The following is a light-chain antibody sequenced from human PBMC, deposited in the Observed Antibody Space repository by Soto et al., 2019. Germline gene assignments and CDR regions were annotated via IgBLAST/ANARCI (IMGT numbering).Light chain of an antibody. J-gene: IGKJ2*01. Sequence: DIQLTQSPSFLSASVGDRVTITCRASQGISNYLAWYLQRPGKAPKLLIYGASTLQSGVPSRFSGSGSGTEFTLTISSRQPEDFGTYYCQQLNSDWYAFGQGTKLEIK. V-gene: IGKV1-9*01. CDR2: GAS. CDR1: QGISNY. CDR3: QQLNSDWYA.